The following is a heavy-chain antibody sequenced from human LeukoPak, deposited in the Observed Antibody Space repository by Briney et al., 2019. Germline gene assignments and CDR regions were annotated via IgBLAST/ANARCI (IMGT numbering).Heavy chain of an antibody. J-gene: IGHJ4*02. D-gene: IGHD2-2*01. CDR1: GYSFTSYW. V-gene: IGHV5-51*01. Sequence: GESLQISCKGSGYSFTSYWIGWVRQMPGKGLEWMGIIYPGDSDTRYSPSFQGQVTISADKSISTAYLRWSSLKASDTAMYYCARRDCSSTSCYFDYWGQGTLVTVSS. CDR3: ARRDCSSTSCYFDY. CDR2: IYPGDSDT.